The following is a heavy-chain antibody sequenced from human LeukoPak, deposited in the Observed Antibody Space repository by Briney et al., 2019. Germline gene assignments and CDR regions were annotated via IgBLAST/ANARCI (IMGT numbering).Heavy chain of an antibody. J-gene: IGHJ4*02. Sequence: PSETLSLTCTVSGDSMSGYSWSWLRQPAGKELEWIGRIYSSYFTEYDLSLDGRVTMSIDTSKNQFSLMLDSVTAADTAVYYCARVHIVTGTYFDSWGQGALVTVSS. D-gene: IGHD3-10*01. CDR3: ARVHIVTGTYFDS. CDR2: IYSSYFT. V-gene: IGHV4-4*07. CDR1: GDSMSGYS.